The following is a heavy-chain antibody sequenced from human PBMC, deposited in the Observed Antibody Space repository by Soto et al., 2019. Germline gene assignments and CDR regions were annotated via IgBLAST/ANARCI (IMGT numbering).Heavy chain of an antibody. CDR3: ARAPEWSRDSNGYPDY. Sequence: GESLKISCAASGCTFSRYAMSWVRQAPGKGLEWVSVISASGGSTYYPDSVKGRFSISRANSKNSLYLQRNSLRAEDMAVYYWARAPEWSRDSNGYPDYWGQGTLVTVSS. J-gene: IGHJ4*02. V-gene: IGHV3-23*01. D-gene: IGHD3-22*01. CDR2: ISASGGST. CDR1: GCTFSRYA.